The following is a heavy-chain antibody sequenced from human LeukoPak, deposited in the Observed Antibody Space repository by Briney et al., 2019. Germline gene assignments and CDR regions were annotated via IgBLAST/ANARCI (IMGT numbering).Heavy chain of an antibody. D-gene: IGHD2-2*01. V-gene: IGHV4-34*01. CDR2: INHSGST. CDR1: GGSFSGYY. CDR3: ARGELTDIVVVPAAIGNDAFDI. J-gene: IGHJ3*02. Sequence: KSSETLSLTCAVYGGSFSGYYWSWIRQPPGKGLEWIGEINHSGSTNYNPSLKSRVTISVDTSKNQFSLKLSSVTAADTAVYYCARGELTDIVVVPAAIGNDAFDIWGQGTMVTVSS.